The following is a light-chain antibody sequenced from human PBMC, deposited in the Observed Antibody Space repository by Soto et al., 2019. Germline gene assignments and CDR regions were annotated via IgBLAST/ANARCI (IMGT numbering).Light chain of an antibody. CDR2: TND. CDR1: SSNIGSNP. J-gene: IGLJ1*01. Sequence: QSVLTQPPSASATPGQRVTISCSGSSSNIGSNPVNWYQQLPGTAPKLLIYTNDERPSGVPGRFSGSKSGTSASLAISGLQSEDEADYYCAVWDDSLNGYVFGTGTKVTVL. V-gene: IGLV1-44*01. CDR3: AVWDDSLNGYV.